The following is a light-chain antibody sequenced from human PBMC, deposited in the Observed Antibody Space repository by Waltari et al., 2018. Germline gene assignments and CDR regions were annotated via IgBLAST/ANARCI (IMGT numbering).Light chain of an antibody. CDR3: QTWGTAIWV. J-gene: IGLJ2*01. CDR2: VNSDRSH. CDR1: SGHSYYP. V-gene: IGLV4-69*01. Sequence: QLVLTQSPSASASLGASVKLTCTLSSGHSYYPIAWHQQHPDRGPRFLMQVNSDRSHPNGDGVQDRFSGSSSGAGRCLTISSLQSDDEAVYYWQTWGTAIWVFGGGTKLTVL.